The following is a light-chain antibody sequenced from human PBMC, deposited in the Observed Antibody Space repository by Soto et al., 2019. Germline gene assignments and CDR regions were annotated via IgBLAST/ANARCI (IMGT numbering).Light chain of an antibody. V-gene: IGLV2-14*01. Sequence: QSALTQPASVSGSPGQSITISCTGTSSDIGKYNYVSWFQQHPAKAPKLIIFEVSTRPSGVSNRFSGSKSGNTASLTISGLQAEDEAYYYCSSYTGSNINTVVFGGGTKLTVL. J-gene: IGLJ2*01. CDR2: EVS. CDR3: SSYTGSNINTVV. CDR1: SSDIGKYNY.